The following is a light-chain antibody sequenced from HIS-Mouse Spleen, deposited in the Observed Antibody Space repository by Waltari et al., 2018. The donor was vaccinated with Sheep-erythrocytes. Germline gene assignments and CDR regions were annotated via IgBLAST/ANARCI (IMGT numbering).Light chain of an antibody. CDR2: YDE. CDR3: AAWDDSLNGWV. J-gene: IGLJ3*02. CDR1: SSNIGNTA. V-gene: IGLV1-36*01. Sequence: QSVLTQPPSVSEAPRQRVTISCSGSSSNIGNTAVNWYQQLPGKAPNLLISYDELRPLGVSDRFSGSKSSTSASLAISGLQSEDVADYYCAAWDDSLNGWVFGGGTKLTVL.